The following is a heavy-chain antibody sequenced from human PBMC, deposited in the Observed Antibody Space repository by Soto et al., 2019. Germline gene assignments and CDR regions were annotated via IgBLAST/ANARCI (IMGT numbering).Heavy chain of an antibody. Sequence: ASVKVSCKASGYTFTSYAMHWVRQAPGQRLEWMGWINAGNGNTKYSQKFQGRVTITRDTSASTAYMELSSLRSEDTAVYYCAREAYCGGDCYSAFDIWGQGTMVTVSS. V-gene: IGHV1-3*01. CDR2: INAGNGNT. J-gene: IGHJ3*02. CDR3: AREAYCGGDCYSAFDI. D-gene: IGHD2-21*02. CDR1: GYTFTSYA.